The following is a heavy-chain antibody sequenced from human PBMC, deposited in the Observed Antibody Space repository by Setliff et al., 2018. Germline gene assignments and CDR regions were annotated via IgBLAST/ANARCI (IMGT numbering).Heavy chain of an antibody. CDR2: INPGGGSS. Sequence: ASVKVSCKASGYSFTGYYMHWVRQAPGQGLEWMGIINPGGGSSSSTEKFQGRVTMTRDTSASTVYMEMGNLTSDDTAVYYSARAGSAAAGRKGIFEYWGQGSLVTVSS. CDR1: GYSFTGYY. J-gene: IGHJ4*02. V-gene: IGHV1-46*01. D-gene: IGHD6-13*01. CDR3: ARAGSAAAGRKGIFEY.